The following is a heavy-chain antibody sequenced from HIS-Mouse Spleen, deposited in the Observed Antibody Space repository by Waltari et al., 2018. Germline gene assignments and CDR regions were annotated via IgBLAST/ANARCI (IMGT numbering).Heavy chain of an antibody. CDR3: AREIPYSSSWYDWYFDL. V-gene: IGHV4-39*07. CDR1: GGSISSSSYY. J-gene: IGHJ2*01. Sequence: QLQLQESGPGLVKPSETLSLTCTVSGGSISSSSYYWGWIRQPPGKGLDGIGSIYYSGRTYYTPSPKSQVTISVDTSKSQFSLKLSSVTAADTAVYYCAREIPYSSSWYDWYFDLWGRGTLVTVSS. CDR2: IYYSGRT. D-gene: IGHD6-13*01.